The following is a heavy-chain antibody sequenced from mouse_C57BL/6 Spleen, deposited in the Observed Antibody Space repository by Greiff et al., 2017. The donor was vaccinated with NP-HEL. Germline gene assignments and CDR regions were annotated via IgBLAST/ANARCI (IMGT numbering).Heavy chain of an antibody. J-gene: IGHJ2*01. D-gene: IGHD4-1*01. V-gene: IGHV1-64*01. CDR3: ARLGRDYFDY. CDR1: GYTFTSYW. Sequence: QVQLQQPGTELVKPGASVKLSCKASGYTFTSYWMHWVKQRPGQGLEWIGMIHPNSGSTNYNEKFKSKATLTVDKSSSTAYMQLSSLTSEDSAVYYCARLGRDYFDYGGQGTTLTVSS. CDR2: IHPNSGST.